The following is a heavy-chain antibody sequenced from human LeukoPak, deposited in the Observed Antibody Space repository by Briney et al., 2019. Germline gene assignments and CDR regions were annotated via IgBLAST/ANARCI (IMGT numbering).Heavy chain of an antibody. CDR3: ARSHDHLWGNYPDY. CDR1: GGSIDSTNW. Sequence: SETLSLTCDVSGGSIDSTNWWNWVRQPPGKGLEWIGEIHHDGRVNYNPSLKSRVTLSADKSKNQFSLRLNSVTAADTAMYYCARSHDHLWGNYPDYWGQGTLVTVSS. D-gene: IGHD3-16*02. V-gene: IGHV4/OR15-8*01. CDR2: IHHDGRV. J-gene: IGHJ4*02.